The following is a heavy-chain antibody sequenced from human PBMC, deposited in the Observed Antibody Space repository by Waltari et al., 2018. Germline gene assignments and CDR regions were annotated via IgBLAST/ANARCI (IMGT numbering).Heavy chain of an antibody. CDR3: ARAPGVAAAAYFDY. CDR2: IFHAGLT. Sequence: QVQLQESGPGLVKPSETLSLTCDVSGYSIDRGYFWGWVRQPPGKGLEWIGTIFHAGLTYYTPSLKGRVSMSVDTSKNQFSLNLSSVTAADTAVYYWARAPGVAAAAYFDYWGQGILVTVSS. V-gene: IGHV4-38-2*01. D-gene: IGHD6-13*01. CDR1: GYSIDRGYF. J-gene: IGHJ4*02.